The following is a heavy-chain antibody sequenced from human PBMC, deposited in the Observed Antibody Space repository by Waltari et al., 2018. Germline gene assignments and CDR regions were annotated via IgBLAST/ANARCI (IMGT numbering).Heavy chain of an antibody. CDR1: GGTFSSYA. CDR2: IMASFGTA. CDR3: ARPIHFFGRGMDV. V-gene: IGHV1-69*05. Sequence: QVQLVQSGAEVKKPGSSVKVSCKASGGTFSSYAISWVRQAPGQGREWMGGIMASFGTATYAQKFQGRVTITTDESTSTAYMELSSLRSEDTAVYYCARPIHFFGRGMDVWGQGTTVTVSS. D-gene: IGHD3-3*01. J-gene: IGHJ6*02.